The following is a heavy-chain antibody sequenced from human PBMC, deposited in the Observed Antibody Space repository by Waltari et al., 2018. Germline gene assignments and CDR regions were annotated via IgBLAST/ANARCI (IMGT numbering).Heavy chain of an antibody. J-gene: IGHJ4*02. CDR3: AKDGGRYGSGSRFDY. Sequence: EVQLVESGGGLVQPGRSLSLPCAASGFTFAPYAMPWVRQAPGKGLEWVSGISWNSVTIGYADSVKGRFTISRDNAKNSLYLQMNSLRVEDTALYYCAKDGGRYGSGSRFDYWGQGTLVTVSS. CDR2: ISWNSVTI. V-gene: IGHV3-9*01. CDR1: GFTFAPYA. D-gene: IGHD3-10*01.